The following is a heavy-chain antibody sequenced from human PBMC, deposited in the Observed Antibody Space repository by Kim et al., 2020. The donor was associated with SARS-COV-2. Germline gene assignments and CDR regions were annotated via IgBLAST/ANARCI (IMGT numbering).Heavy chain of an antibody. CDR1: GFTFNIYA. CDR3: AKTGPFYGGESDYFDS. CDR2: ITGSGGRT. J-gene: IGHJ4*02. Sequence: GGSLRLSCAASGFTFNIYAMSWVRQAPAKGLEWVSTITGSGGRTDYADSMEGRFTISRYNFRNTLYLQMNNLRADDTAVYYCAKTGPFYGGESDYFDSWGQGTLVTVSS. V-gene: IGHV3-23*01. D-gene: IGHD2-21*01.